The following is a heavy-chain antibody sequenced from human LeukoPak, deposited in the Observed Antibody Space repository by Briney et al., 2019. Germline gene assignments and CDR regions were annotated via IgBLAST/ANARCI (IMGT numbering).Heavy chain of an antibody. J-gene: IGHJ1*01. D-gene: IGHD3-22*01. CDR3: ARGTYYYDSSGYEEYFQH. Sequence: ASVKVSCKASGYTFTSYDINWVRQATGQGLEWMGWMNPNSGNTGYAQKFQGRVTMTRNTSISTAYMELSSLRSEDTAVCYCARGTYYYDSSGYEEYFQHGARAPWSPSPQ. CDR2: MNPNSGNT. CDR1: GYTFTSYD. V-gene: IGHV1-8*02.